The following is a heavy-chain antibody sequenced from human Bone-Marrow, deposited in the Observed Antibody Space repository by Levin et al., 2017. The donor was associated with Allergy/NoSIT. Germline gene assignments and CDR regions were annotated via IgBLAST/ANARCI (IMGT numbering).Heavy chain of an antibody. CDR3: TKVGADTAIDD. V-gene: IGHV3-30*02. CDR2: ISYDGNDQ. Sequence: GGSLRLSCEVSGFTFGNFGMHWVRQAPGKGLDWVALISYDGNDQYYADSVKGRFTISRDNSRNTLYLQMNSLRVEDTALYYCTKVGADTAIDDWGQGTLVTVSS. CDR1: GFTFGNFG. D-gene: IGHD3-16*01. J-gene: IGHJ4*02.